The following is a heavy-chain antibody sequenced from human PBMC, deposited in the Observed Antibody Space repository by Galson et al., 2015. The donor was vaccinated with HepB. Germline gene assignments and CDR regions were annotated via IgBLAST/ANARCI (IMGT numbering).Heavy chain of an antibody. Sequence: SLRLSCAASGFTFSSYSMNWVRQAPGKGLEWVSSISSSSSYIYYADSVKGRFTISRDNAKNSLYLQMNSLRAEDTAVYYCARDGLYSSGANLYYFDYWGQGTLVTVSS. D-gene: IGHD3-22*01. J-gene: IGHJ4*02. CDR1: GFTFSSYS. CDR2: ISSSSSYI. CDR3: ARDGLYSSGANLYYFDY. V-gene: IGHV3-21*01.